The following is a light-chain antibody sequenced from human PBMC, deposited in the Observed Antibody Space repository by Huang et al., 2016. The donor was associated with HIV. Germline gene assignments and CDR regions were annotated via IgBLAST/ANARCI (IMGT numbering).Light chain of an antibody. J-gene: IGKJ1*01. CDR1: QSVSDN. V-gene: IGKV3-15*01. CDR2: GAS. Sequence: EIVMTQSPATLSVSPGESATLSCRASQSVSDNLAWYQQKSGQAPRLLIYGASTRATGIPARFSGSVSGTEFTLTISSLQSEDYGVYWCLQYNSWPRTFGQGTKVEIK. CDR3: LQYNSWPRT.